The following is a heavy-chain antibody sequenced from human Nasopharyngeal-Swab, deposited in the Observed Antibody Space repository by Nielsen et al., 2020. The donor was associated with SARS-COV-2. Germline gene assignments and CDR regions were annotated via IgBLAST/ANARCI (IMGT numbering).Heavy chain of an antibody. D-gene: IGHD3-10*01. CDR2: ISWKSGNM. V-gene: IGHV3-9*01. CDR1: GFSFDDYT. Sequence: GGSLRLSCVASGFSFDDYTMHWVRQAPGKGLEWVSGISWKSGNMGYADSVKGRFTISRDNAKNSVYLQMNSLRPEDTALYYCAKTMVRGDFYYFLDVWGEGTTVTVSS. CDR3: AKTMVRGDFYYFLDV. J-gene: IGHJ6*03.